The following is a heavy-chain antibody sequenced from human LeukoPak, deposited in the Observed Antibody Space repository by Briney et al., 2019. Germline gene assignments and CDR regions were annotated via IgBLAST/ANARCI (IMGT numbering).Heavy chain of an antibody. CDR3: ARVGYSGYDFGWFDP. CDR1: GYTFTGYY. Sequence: ASVKVSCKASGYTFTGYYMHWVRQAPGQGLEWMGWINPNSGGTNYAQKFQGRVTMSRDTSSSTAYMELSRLRYDDTAVYYCARVGYSGYDFGWFDPWGQGTLVTVSS. J-gene: IGHJ5*02. CDR2: INPNSGGT. D-gene: IGHD5-12*01. V-gene: IGHV1-2*02.